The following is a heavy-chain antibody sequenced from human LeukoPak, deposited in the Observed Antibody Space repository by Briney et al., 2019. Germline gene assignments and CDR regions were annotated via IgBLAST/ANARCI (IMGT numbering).Heavy chain of an antibody. V-gene: IGHV1-18*01. CDR1: GYTFTSYG. J-gene: IGHJ4*02. Sequence: ASVKVSCKASGYTFTSYGISWVRQAPGQGLEWVGWISANNGDTDYAQKFQARVTMTTDTSTSTAYMELRSLRSDDTAVYYCARGGGYYDILTGYYPFDYWGQGTLVTVSS. CDR3: ARGGGYYDILTGYYPFDY. CDR2: ISANNGDT. D-gene: IGHD3-9*01.